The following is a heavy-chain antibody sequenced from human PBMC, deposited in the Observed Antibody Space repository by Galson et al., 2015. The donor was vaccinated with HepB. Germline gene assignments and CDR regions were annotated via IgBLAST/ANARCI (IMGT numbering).Heavy chain of an antibody. D-gene: IGHD3-22*01. CDR3: ARPYDSSGQRAFDY. J-gene: IGHJ4*02. Sequence: SLRLSCAASGFTFSSYEMNWVRQAPGKGLEWVSYISSSGSTIYYADSVKGRFTISRDNAKNSLYLQMNSLRAEDTAVYYCARPYDSSGQRAFDYWGQGTLVTVSS. CDR1: GFTFSSYE. CDR2: ISSSGSTI. V-gene: IGHV3-48*03.